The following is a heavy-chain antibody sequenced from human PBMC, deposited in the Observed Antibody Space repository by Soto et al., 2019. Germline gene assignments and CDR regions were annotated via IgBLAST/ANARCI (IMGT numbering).Heavy chain of an antibody. Sequence: GGSIGSASASSGVTFNSYAMTWFRQNTGKVLEWVSAISGSGVSTYYADSVKGRFTISRGNSKNTLYLQMNSLRAEDTAVYYCAKDRPDYDFWSGYYYYYYGMDVCGQGST. D-gene: IGHD3-3*01. CDR3: AKDRPDYDFWSGYYYYYYGMDV. V-gene: IGHV3-23*01. CDR2: ISGSGVST. CDR1: GVTFNSYA. J-gene: IGHJ6*02.